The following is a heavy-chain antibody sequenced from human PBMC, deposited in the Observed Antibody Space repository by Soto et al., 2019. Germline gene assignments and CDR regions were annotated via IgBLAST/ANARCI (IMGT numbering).Heavy chain of an antibody. J-gene: IGHJ4*02. CDR1: GFTFITYE. CDR2: ISVSGNII. V-gene: IGHV3-48*03. Sequence: PGGSLRLSCAASGFTFITYEFNWVRQAPGRGLEWISYISVSGNIIKYAESVKGRFTISRDNAENSLHLHMSNLRVDDTALYFCVRDTMRASAAASLDYWGQETQVTVSS. D-gene: IGHD2-2*01. CDR3: VRDTMRASAAASLDY.